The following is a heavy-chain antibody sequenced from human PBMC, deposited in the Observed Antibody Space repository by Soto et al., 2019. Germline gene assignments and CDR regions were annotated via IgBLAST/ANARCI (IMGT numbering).Heavy chain of an antibody. CDR2: IYYSGST. V-gene: IGHV4-59*01. Sequence: SETLSLTCTVPGGSISSYYWSWIRQPPGKGLEWIGYIYYSGSTNYNPSLKSRVTISVDTSKNQFSLKLSSVTAADTAVYYCAREIPSSGYYHHFDYWGQGTLVTVSS. CDR3: AREIPSSGYYHHFDY. CDR1: GGSISSYY. D-gene: IGHD3-22*01. J-gene: IGHJ4*02.